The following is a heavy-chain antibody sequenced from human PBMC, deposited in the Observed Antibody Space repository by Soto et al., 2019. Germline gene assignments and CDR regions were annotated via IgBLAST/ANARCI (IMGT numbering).Heavy chain of an antibody. CDR2: IIPIFGTA. Sequence: ASVKVSCKASGGTFSSYAISWVRQAPGQGLEWMGGIIPIFGTANYAQKFQGRVTITADKSTSTAYMELSSLRSEDTAVYYCARCHSSGYYFFDYWGQGTLVTVSS. CDR1: GGTFSSYA. V-gene: IGHV1-69*06. D-gene: IGHD3-22*01. CDR3: ARCHSSGYYFFDY. J-gene: IGHJ4*02.